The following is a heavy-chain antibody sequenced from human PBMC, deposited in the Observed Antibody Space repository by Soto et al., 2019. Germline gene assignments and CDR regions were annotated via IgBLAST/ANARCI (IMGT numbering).Heavy chain of an antibody. CDR3: ASSVVTSSVRWIDP. V-gene: IGHV4-39*01. CDR2: IYYSGST. J-gene: IGHJ5*02. D-gene: IGHD3-22*01. Sequence: PSETLSLTCTVSGGSISSSSYYWGWIRQPPGKGLEWIGSIYYSGSTYYNPSLKSRVTISVDTSKNQFSLKLSSVTAADTAVYYCASSVVTSSVRWIDPRGQGTLVTVSS. CDR1: GGSISSSSYY.